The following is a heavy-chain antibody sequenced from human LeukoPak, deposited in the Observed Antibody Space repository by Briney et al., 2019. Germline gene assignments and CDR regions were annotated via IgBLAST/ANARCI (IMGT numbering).Heavy chain of an antibody. CDR1: GYSISNAYY. D-gene: IGHD1-26*01. V-gene: IGHV4-38-2*02. J-gene: IGHJ4*02. CDR3: ARELHSGSYYFDY. Sequence: SETLSLTCSVSGYSISNAYYWGWIRQPPGKGLEWIGSLYHSGSTYYNPSLKSRVTTSVDTSKNRFSLKLTSVTAADTAVYYCARELHSGSYYFDYWGQGTLVTVSS. CDR2: LYHSGST.